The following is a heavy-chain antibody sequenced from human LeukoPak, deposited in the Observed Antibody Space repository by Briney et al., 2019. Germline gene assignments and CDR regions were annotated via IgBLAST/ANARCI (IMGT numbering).Heavy chain of an antibody. D-gene: IGHD3-9*01. CDR3: ATGRSIRYFDY. CDR1: GVSIFSYY. V-gene: IGHV4-59*08. J-gene: IGHJ4*02. Sequence: SETLSLTCTVSGVSIFSYYWNWIRQSPVQGLEWIGYTHYSGTINYNPSLKSRVSISIDTSKSQFSLKLTSATAADTAIYYCATGRSIRYFDYWGQGTLLSVSS. CDR2: THYSGTI.